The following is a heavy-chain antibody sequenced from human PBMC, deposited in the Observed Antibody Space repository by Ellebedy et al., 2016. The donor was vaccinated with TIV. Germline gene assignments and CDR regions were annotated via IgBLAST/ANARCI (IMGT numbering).Heavy chain of an antibody. CDR1: GFTFSSYW. V-gene: IGHV3-74*01. Sequence: GGSLRLXXAASGFTFSSYWMHWVRQAPGKGLVWVSRMNNDGSTTNYADSVRGRFTISRDNAKNTLYLQMNSLRADDTAVYYCARNRDVVIMTALYQYYDLWGRGTLVTVSS. J-gene: IGHJ2*01. CDR2: MNNDGSTT. D-gene: IGHD2-21*02. CDR3: ARNRDVVIMTALYQYYDL.